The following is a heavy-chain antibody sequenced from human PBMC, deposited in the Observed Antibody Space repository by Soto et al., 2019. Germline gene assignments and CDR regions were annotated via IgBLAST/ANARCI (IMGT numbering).Heavy chain of an antibody. CDR3: AKDSSGRNGIYDPFDI. J-gene: IGHJ3*02. CDR2: FGGDGDSP. CDR1: RFTFSDYA. Sequence: VQLLESGGGLVQPGGSLRLSCAASRFTFSDYAMSWVRQAPGKGLEWVSVFGGDGDSPYYADSVKGRFTVYRDNSKNTLYLQMDSLRAEDTAVYYCAKDSSGRNGIYDPFDIWGQGTMVTVSS. V-gene: IGHV3-23*01. D-gene: IGHD5-12*01.